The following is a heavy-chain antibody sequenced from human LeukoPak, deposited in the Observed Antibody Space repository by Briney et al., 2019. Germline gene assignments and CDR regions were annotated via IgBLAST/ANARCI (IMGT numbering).Heavy chain of an antibody. CDR3: ARDAYSSSWTRDYYYYYMDV. D-gene: IGHD6-13*01. Sequence: PGGSLRLSCAASGFTFSSYSMNWVRQAPGKGLEWVSSISSSSSYIYYADSVKGRFTISRDNAKNSLYLQMNSLRAEDTAVYYCARDAYSSSWTRDYYYYYMDVWGKGTTVTISS. J-gene: IGHJ6*03. CDR1: GFTFSSYS. V-gene: IGHV3-21*01. CDR2: ISSSSSYI.